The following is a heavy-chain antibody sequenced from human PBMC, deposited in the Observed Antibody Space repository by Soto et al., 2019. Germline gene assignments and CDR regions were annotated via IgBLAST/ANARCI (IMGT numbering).Heavy chain of an antibody. V-gene: IGHV1-18*04. D-gene: IGHD1-26*01. Sequence: QVQLVQSGAEVKKPGASVKVSCKASGYTFTSYGISWVRQAPGPGLEWMGWISSYNGTTHYAQKLQGRVTMNTDTSTSPAYMELSSLRTDDTAVYCCARAGLKYSECFDFWGQGNLVTV. CDR2: ISSYNGTT. CDR3: ARAGLKYSECFDF. CDR1: GYTFTSYG. J-gene: IGHJ4*02.